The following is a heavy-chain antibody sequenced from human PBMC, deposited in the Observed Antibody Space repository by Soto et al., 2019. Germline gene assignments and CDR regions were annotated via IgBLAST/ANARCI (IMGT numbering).Heavy chain of an antibody. Sequence: QVQLVQSGAEVKKPGASVKVSCKASGYTFTRYNVHWVRQAPGQGLEWMAIINPSGGTTYYVQKFEGRVTLTTDTSTSTVYMEPSSLRSDDTAVYYCARVRGGGSEYFFDYWGQGTLVTVSS. CDR1: GYTFTRYN. J-gene: IGHJ4*02. D-gene: IGHD2-15*01. CDR3: ARVRGGGSEYFFDY. V-gene: IGHV1-46*01. CDR2: INPSGGTT.